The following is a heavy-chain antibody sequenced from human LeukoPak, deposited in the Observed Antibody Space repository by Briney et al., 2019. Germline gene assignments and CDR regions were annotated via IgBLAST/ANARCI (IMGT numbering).Heavy chain of an antibody. Sequence: GGSLRLSCAASGFTFSSYWMSWVRQAPGKGLEWVANIKQDGSGKYYVDSVKGRFTISRDNAKNSLYLQMNSLGAEDTAVYYCARAGGYSSSWYRELYYYYYYMDVWGKGTTVTVSS. V-gene: IGHV3-7*01. CDR1: GFTFSSYW. J-gene: IGHJ6*03. CDR2: IKQDGSGK. D-gene: IGHD6-13*01. CDR3: ARAGGYSSSWYRELYYYYYYMDV.